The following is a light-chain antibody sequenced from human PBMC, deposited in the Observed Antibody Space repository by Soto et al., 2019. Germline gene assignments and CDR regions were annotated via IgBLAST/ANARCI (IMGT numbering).Light chain of an antibody. Sequence: QSVLTQPRSVSGSLGQSVTISCTGTTSDVGGYNYVSWYQHHPGKAPKLIIYDVNNRPSGVPDRFSGSKSGNTASLTISGLRPEDEADYHCCSYAGSYLYGFGTGTKVTVL. CDR1: TSDVGGYNY. CDR2: DVN. V-gene: IGLV2-11*01. CDR3: CSYAGSYLYG. J-gene: IGLJ1*01.